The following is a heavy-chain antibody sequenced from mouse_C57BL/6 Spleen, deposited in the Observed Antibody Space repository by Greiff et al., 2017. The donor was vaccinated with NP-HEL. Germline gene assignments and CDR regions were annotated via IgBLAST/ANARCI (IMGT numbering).Heavy chain of an antibody. CDR2: ISDGGSYT. CDR1: GFTFSSYA. CDR3: AREGYYYGSSPYYFDY. V-gene: IGHV5-4*01. Sequence: EVKVEESGGGLVKPGGSLKLSCAASGFTFSSYAMSWVRQTPEKGLEWVATISDGGSYTSYPDNVKGRFTISRDNAKTTLYLQMSHLKSESTAMYYCAREGYYYGSSPYYFDYWGQGTTLTVSS. J-gene: IGHJ2*01. D-gene: IGHD1-1*01.